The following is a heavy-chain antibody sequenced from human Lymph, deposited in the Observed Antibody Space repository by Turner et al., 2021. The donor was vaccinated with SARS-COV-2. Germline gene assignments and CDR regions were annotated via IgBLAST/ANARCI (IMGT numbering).Heavy chain of an antibody. D-gene: IGHD3-3*01. CDR1: GFTFSNYG. CDR2: ISYDGSNK. Sequence: QVQLVESGGGVVQPGRSLRLSCAASGFTFSNYGMHWVRQAPGKGLEWVAVISYDGSNKNYAGSVKGRFTISRDNSKNTLNLQMNSLRAEDTAVYYCAKDSRVLEWLLFGEFDYWGQGTLVTVSS. CDR3: AKDSRVLEWLLFGEFDY. V-gene: IGHV3-30*18. J-gene: IGHJ4*02.